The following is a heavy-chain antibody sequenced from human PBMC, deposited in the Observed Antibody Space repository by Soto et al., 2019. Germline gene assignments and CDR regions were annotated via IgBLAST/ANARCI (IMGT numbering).Heavy chain of an antibody. J-gene: IGHJ4*02. V-gene: IGHV3-74*03. CDR2: VTDTGGDA. CDR3: ARGSKDSYPGSRIFDF. Sequence: EEQLVESGGGLVQPGGSLRLSCAASGFSLGGYWMHWVRQAPGKGLVWVSTVTDTGGDAKYADSVRGRFTISRDNSKNTLYLQMSSLRAEDSAVYYCARGSKDSYPGSRIFDFWGRGTLVTVSS. CDR1: GFSLGGYW. D-gene: IGHD3-10*01.